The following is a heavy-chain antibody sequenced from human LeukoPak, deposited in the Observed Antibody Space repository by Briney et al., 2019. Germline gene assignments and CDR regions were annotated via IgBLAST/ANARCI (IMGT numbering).Heavy chain of an antibody. CDR3: ARAPFYGDYDY. CDR2: ISSSSSYI. V-gene: IGHV3-21*01. J-gene: IGHJ4*02. CDR1: GFTFSSYS. Sequence: GGSLRLSCAASGFTFSSYSMNWVRQAPGKGLEWVSSISSSSSYIYYADSVKGRFTISRDNAKNSLYLQVNSLRAEDTAVYYCARAPFYGDYDYWGQGTLVTVSS. D-gene: IGHD4-17*01.